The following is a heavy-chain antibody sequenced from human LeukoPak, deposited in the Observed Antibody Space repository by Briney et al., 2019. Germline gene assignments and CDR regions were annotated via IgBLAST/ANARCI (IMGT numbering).Heavy chain of an antibody. CDR1: GYSISSGYY. V-gene: IGHV4-38-2*02. CDR2: IYHSGST. D-gene: IGHD5-12*01. Sequence: SETLSLTCAVSGYSISSGYYWGWIRQPPGKGLEWIGSIYHSGSTYYNPSLKSRVTISVDTSKNQFSLKLSSVTAADTAVYYCAREWISGYNWFDPWGQGTLVTVPS. J-gene: IGHJ5*02. CDR3: AREWISGYNWFDP.